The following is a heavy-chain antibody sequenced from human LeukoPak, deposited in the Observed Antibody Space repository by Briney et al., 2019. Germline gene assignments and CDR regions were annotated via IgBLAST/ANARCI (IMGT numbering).Heavy chain of an antibody. CDR3: ARDKAGATF. D-gene: IGHD1-26*01. V-gene: IGHV1-18*01. Sequence: ASVKVSCKASGHTFTSYTISWVRQAPGQGLEWMGWISAYNGNTDYAQKLQDRVTMTTDTSTSTAYMELRSPRSDDTAVYYCARDKAGATFWGQGTLVTVSS. J-gene: IGHJ4*02. CDR1: GHTFTSYT. CDR2: ISAYNGNT.